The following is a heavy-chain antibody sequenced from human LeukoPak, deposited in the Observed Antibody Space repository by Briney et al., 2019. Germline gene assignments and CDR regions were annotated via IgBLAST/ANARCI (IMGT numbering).Heavy chain of an antibody. D-gene: IGHD6-13*01. J-gene: IGHJ5*02. CDR3: ASGSSWYTGGFDP. Sequence: GASVKVSCKASGYTFTGYYMHWVRQAPGQGLEWMGWINPNSGGTNYAQKFQGRVTMTRDTSISTAYMELSRLRSEDTAVYYCASGSSWYTGGFDPWGQGTLVTVSS. CDR1: GYTFTGYY. CDR2: INPNSGGT. V-gene: IGHV1-2*02.